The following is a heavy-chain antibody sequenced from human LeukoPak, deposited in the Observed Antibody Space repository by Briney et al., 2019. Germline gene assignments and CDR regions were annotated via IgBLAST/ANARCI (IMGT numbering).Heavy chain of an antibody. V-gene: IGHV4-34*01. CDR1: GGSFSGYY. J-gene: IGHJ4*02. CDR2: INHSGST. CDR3: ARGPEILTGSTLFPDY. D-gene: IGHD3-9*01. Sequence: SETLSLTCAVYGGSFSGYYWSWIRQPPGKGLEWIGEINHSGSTNYNPSLKSRVTISVDTSKNQFSLKLSSVTAADTAVYYCARGPEILTGSTLFPDYWGQGTLVTVSS.